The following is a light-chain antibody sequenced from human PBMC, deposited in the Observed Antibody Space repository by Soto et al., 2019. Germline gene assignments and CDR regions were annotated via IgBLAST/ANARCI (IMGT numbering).Light chain of an antibody. J-gene: IGLJ3*02. Sequence: QSVLTQSSSASASLGSSVTLTCTLSSGHSSYIIAWHQQQPWKAPRYLMKLEGSGSYNKGSGVPDRFSGSSSGADRYLTISNLQFEDAADYYCETWDSTTRVFGGGTKLTVL. CDR2: LEGSGSY. CDR1: SGHSSYI. V-gene: IGLV4-60*02. CDR3: ETWDSTTRV.